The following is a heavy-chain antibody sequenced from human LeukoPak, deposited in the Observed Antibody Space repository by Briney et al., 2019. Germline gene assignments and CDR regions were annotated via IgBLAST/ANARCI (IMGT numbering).Heavy chain of an antibody. Sequence: SETPSLTCAVYGGSFSGYYWSWIRQPPGKGLEWIGEINHSGSTNYNPSLKSRVTISVDTSKNQFSLKLSSVTAADTAVYYCARGDYGARNWFDPWGQGTLVTVSS. CDR3: ARGDYGARNWFDP. J-gene: IGHJ5*02. D-gene: IGHD4-17*01. CDR1: GGSFSGYY. V-gene: IGHV4-34*01. CDR2: INHSGST.